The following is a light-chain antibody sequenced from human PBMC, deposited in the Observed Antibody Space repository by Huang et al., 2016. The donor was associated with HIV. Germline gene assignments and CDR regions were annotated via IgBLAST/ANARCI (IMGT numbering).Light chain of an antibody. CDR2: DAS. CDR3: QQYDSSPYT. Sequence: EIVLAQSPATLSLSPVERATLSCTASHSLSGTSLAWYRQKPGQAPSLLIYDASSRATGIPDRVSGSGSGTDFTLTISRLEPEDFAVYYCQQYDSSPYTFGQGTKLEIK. V-gene: IGKV3-20*01. CDR1: HSLSGTS. J-gene: IGKJ2*01.